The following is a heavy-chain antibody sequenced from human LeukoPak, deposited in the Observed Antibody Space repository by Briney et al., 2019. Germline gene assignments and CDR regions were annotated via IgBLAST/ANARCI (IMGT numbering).Heavy chain of an antibody. Sequence: PGGSLRLSCAASGFSVSSNYVSWVRQAPGKGLEWVSVIYSGGTTYYADSIKGRFTISRDNSKNTLYLQMNSLRAEDTAVYYCTGRYDSSDDPLHWGQGTLVTVSS. CDR1: GFSVSSNY. V-gene: IGHV3-53*01. J-gene: IGHJ4*02. D-gene: IGHD3-22*01. CDR2: IYSGGTT. CDR3: TGRYDSSDDPLH.